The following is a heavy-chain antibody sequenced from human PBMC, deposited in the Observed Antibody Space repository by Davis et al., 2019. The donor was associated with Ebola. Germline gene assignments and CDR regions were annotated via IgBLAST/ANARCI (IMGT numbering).Heavy chain of an antibody. Sequence: ASVKVSCKASGYTFTIYDINWVRQATGQGPEWMGWMNPNSGNTGYAQKFQGRVTMFSDTSTSTAYMELSSLRSEDTAVYYCARASHYDRDYWGQGTLVTVSS. V-gene: IGHV1-8*01. J-gene: IGHJ4*02. CDR3: ARASHYDRDY. CDR2: MNPNSGNT. D-gene: IGHD3-22*01. CDR1: GYTFTIYD.